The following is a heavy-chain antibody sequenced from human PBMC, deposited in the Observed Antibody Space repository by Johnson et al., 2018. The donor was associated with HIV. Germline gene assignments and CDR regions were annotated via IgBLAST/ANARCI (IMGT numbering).Heavy chain of an antibody. V-gene: IGHV3-30*02. J-gene: IGHJ3*02. CDR3: AKVRVADMIVVGSGRDAFDI. Sequence: VQLVESGGGVVQPGGSLRLSCAASGFTFSSYGMHWVRQAPGNGLEWVAFIRYDGSNKYYADSVKGRFSISRDNSKNTLYLQMNSLRTEDTAVYYCAKVRVADMIVVGSGRDAFDIWGQGTMVTVSS. CDR2: IRYDGSNK. CDR1: GFTFSSYG. D-gene: IGHD3-22*01.